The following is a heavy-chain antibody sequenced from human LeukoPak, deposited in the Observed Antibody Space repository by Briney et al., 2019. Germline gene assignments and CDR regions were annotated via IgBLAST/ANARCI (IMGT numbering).Heavy chain of an antibody. D-gene: IGHD4-17*01. CDR3: ARTVTLEIRAFDI. V-gene: IGHV3-21*01. CDR2: ISSSSSYI. CDR1: GFTFSSYS. Sequence: PGGSLRVSCAASGFTFSSYSMNWVRQAPGKGLEWVSSISSSSSYIYYADSVKGRFTISRDNAKNSLYLQMNSLRAEDTAVYYCARTVTLEIRAFDIWGQGTMVTVSS. J-gene: IGHJ3*02.